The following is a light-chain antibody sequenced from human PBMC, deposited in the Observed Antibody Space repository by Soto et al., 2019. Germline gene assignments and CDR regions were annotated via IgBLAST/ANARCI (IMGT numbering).Light chain of an antibody. CDR3: KQYNNWPRT. V-gene: IGKV3-15*01. J-gene: IGKJ1*01. Sequence: IVMTQSPATLSVSPGERATLSCRASQSVSSNLAWYQQKPGQAPRLLIYGASTRATGIPARFSGSGSGTDFTLTISSLQSEDFAVYYCKQYNNWPRTFGQGTQEDIK. CDR2: GAS. CDR1: QSVSSN.